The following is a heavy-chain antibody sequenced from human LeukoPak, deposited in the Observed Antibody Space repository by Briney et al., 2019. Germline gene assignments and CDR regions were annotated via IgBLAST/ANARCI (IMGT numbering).Heavy chain of an antibody. D-gene: IGHD6-13*01. V-gene: IGHV4-38-2*01. Sequence: GSLRLSCAASGFTFSSYSMNWVRQAPGKGLEWIGSIQHSDSIYYNPSFKSRVTISVDMSKNHFSLKLTSLTAADTAVYYCATPGAAARDEYFQYWSQGTLVTVSS. CDR2: IQHSDSI. CDR1: GFTFSSYS. CDR3: ATPGAAARDEYFQY. J-gene: IGHJ1*01.